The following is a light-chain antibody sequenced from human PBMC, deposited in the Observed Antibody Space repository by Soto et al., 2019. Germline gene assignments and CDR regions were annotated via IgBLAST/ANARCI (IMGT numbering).Light chain of an antibody. V-gene: IGLV2-23*01. CDR1: SSDVGSYNL. J-gene: IGLJ2*01. CDR2: EGS. Sequence: QSALTQPASVSGSPGQSITISCTGTSSDVGSYNLVSWYQQHPGKAPKLMIYEGSKRPSGVSNRFSGSKSGNTASLTISGLQAEAEADYYCCSYAGSSTLVFGGGTKVTVL. CDR3: CSYAGSSTLV.